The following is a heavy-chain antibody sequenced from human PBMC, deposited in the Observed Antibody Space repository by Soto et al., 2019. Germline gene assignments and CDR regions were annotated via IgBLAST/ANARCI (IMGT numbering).Heavy chain of an antibody. J-gene: IGHJ6*02. CDR2: IRSKAYGGTT. V-gene: IGHV3-49*03. CDR3: SRVPDYRNYVYYGLDV. CDR1: GFIFGGYG. D-gene: IGHD4-4*01. Sequence: LSCTASGFIFGGYGMSWFRQAPGKGLEWVGFIRSKAYGGTTEYAAAVKGRFTISRDDSKSIAYLQMNSLRTEDTAVYYCSRVPDYRNYVYYGLDVWGQGTTVTVSS.